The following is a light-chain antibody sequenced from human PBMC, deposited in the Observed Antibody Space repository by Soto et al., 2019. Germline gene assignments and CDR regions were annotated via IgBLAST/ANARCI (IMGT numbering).Light chain of an antibody. V-gene: IGLV2-8*01. CDR2: EVS. Sequence: QSALTQPPSASGSPGQSVTISCTGTSSDVGGYNYVSWYQQHPGKAPNLMIYEVSKRPSGVPDSFSGSKSGNTASLTVSGLQAEDEADYYCSSYAGSNNFVVFGGGTKLTVL. J-gene: IGLJ2*01. CDR1: SSDVGGYNY. CDR3: SSYAGSNNFVV.